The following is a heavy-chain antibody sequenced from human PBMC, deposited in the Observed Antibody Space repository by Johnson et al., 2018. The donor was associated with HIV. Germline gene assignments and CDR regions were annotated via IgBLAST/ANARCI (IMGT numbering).Heavy chain of an antibody. CDR1: GFTFSSYA. Sequence: VQLVESGGGVVQPGRSLRLSCAASGFTFSSYAMHWVRQAPGKGLEWVSDISNSGSTRYYADSVKGRFTITRNNARNSLYLQMNSRRAEDTAVYYCARGGLLNAFDIWGHGTMVTVSS. CDR2: ISNSGSTR. V-gene: IGHV3-48*04. J-gene: IGHJ3*02. CDR3: ARGGLLNAFDI. D-gene: IGHD2/OR15-2a*01.